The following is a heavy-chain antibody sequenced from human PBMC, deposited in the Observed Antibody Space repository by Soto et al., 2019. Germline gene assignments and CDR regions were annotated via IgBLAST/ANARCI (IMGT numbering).Heavy chain of an antibody. Sequence: GGSLRLSCAAARFTFSSYLMSWVRQAPGKGLEWVANIKEDGSEVHYVDSVKGRFTISRHNAKKCLYLQVSSLRVEETGVYECAGDDWGRAHIRARGTSVT. CDR3: AGDDWGRAHI. CDR2: IKEDGSEV. D-gene: IGHD3-16*01. J-gene: IGHJ4*02. V-gene: IGHV3-7*04. CDR1: RFTFSSYL.